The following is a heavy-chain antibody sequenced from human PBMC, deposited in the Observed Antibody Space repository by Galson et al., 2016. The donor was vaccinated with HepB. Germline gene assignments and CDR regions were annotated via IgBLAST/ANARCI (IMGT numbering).Heavy chain of an antibody. CDR2: ISGSFGAT. CDR1: GFTFSSYA. Sequence: SLRLSCAASGFTFSSYAMNWVRQAPGEGLQWIAGISGSFGATYYADSLKGRVTISRDNSKNTVYLQMNSVRAEDTALYYCAEGTDNWNRYYMDVWGKGTTVIVSS. CDR3: AEGTDNWNRYYMDV. D-gene: IGHD1-20*01. V-gene: IGHV3-23*01. J-gene: IGHJ6*03.